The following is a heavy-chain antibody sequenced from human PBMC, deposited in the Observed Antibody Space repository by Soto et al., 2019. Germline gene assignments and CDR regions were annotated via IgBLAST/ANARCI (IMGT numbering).Heavy chain of an antibody. CDR2: IYPGDSDT. Sequence: LGESLKISCXGSGYSFTSYWIGWVRQMPGKGLEWMGIIYPGDSDTRYSPSFQGQVTISADKSISTAYLQWSSLKASDTAMYYCARQPRAYYYGMDVWGQGTTVTVSS. CDR1: GYSFTSYW. CDR3: ARQPRAYYYGMDV. J-gene: IGHJ6*02. V-gene: IGHV5-51*01.